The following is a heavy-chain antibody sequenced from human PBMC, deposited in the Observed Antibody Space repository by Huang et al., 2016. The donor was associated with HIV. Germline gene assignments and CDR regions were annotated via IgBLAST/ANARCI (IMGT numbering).Heavy chain of an antibody. CDR1: GGTFSKYA. D-gene: IGHD4-17*01. V-gene: IGHV1-69*13. J-gene: IGHJ4*02. CDR2: CIPMFGTP. Sequence: QVQLVQSGAEVKTPGSSVKVSCKASGGTFSKYAISWVRQAPGQGLEWMGGCIPMFGTPNDARKVQGRVTITADDSTSTTYVEVSSLRSEDTALYYCARGQLGSYGDYDVLYWGQGTLVTVSS. CDR3: ARGQLGSYGDYDVLY.